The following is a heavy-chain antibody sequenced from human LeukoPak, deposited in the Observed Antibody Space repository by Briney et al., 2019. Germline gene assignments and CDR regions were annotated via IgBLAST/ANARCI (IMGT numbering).Heavy chain of an antibody. CDR3: AREPSGCSSTSCYSWFDP. J-gene: IGHJ5*02. CDR2: IYHSGST. D-gene: IGHD2-2*02. Sequence: PSETLSLTCTVSGGSISSYYWSWIRQPPGKGLEWIGYIYHSGSTYYNPSLKSRVTISVDRSKNQFSLKLSSVTAADTAVYYCAREPSGCSSTSCYSWFDPWGQGTLVTVSS. V-gene: IGHV4-59*12. CDR1: GGSISSYY.